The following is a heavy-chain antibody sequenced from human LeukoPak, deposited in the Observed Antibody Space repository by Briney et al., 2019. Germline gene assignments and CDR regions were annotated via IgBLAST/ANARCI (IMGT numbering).Heavy chain of an antibody. CDR3: ASWRYFDWLLSPWFDY. J-gene: IGHJ4*02. CDR1: GGSISSGDYY. Sequence: SQTLSLTCTVSGGSISSGDYYWSWIRQPPGKGLEWIGYIYYSGSTYYNPSLKSRVTISVDTSKNQFSLKLSSVTAADTDVYYCASWRYFDWLLSPWFDYWGQGTLVTVSS. V-gene: IGHV4-30-4*01. CDR2: IYYSGST. D-gene: IGHD3-9*01.